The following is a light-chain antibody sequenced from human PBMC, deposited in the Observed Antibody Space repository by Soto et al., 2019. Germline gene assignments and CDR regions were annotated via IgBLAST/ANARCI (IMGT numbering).Light chain of an antibody. V-gene: IGKV2-28*01. CDR2: LAS. Sequence: EIVMTQSPLSLPVTPGEPASISCRSSQSLLHTNGNTYLAWFLQKPGQSPQLLIYLASNRASGVTDRFSGSGSGTDFTLKISRVEAEDVGVYYCMPATQGLTFGGGTKVEIK. CDR1: QSLLHTNGNTY. CDR3: MPATQGLT. J-gene: IGKJ4*01.